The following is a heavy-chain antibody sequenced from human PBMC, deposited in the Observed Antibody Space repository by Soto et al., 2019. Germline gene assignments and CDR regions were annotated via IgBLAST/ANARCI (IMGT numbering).Heavy chain of an antibody. CDR3: ARLESGYYDSKGLKTYYFDY. V-gene: IGHV3-74*01. CDR1: GFTFSSYW. Sequence: GGSLRLSCAASGFTFSSYWMHWVRQAPGKGLVWVSRINSDGSSTSYADSVKGRFTISRDNAKNTLYLQMNSLRAEDTAVYYCARLESGYYDSKGLKTYYFDYWGQGTQVTVSS. D-gene: IGHD3-22*01. CDR2: INSDGSST. J-gene: IGHJ4*02.